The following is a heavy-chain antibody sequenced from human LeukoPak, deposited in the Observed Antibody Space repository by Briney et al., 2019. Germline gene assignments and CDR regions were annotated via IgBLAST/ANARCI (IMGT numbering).Heavy chain of an antibody. V-gene: IGHV3-23*01. D-gene: IGHD1-1*01. CDR3: ARCTTGRTFGSLREIKRSREIDY. CDR2: ISGSGGST. CDR1: GFTFSSYG. J-gene: IGHJ4*02. Sequence: GGSLRLSCAASGFTFSSYGMSWVRQAPGKGLEWVSAISGSGGSTYYADSVKGRFTISRDNSKNTLYLQMNSLRVEDTAVYYCARCTTGRTFGSLREIKRSREIDYWGQGTLVTVSS.